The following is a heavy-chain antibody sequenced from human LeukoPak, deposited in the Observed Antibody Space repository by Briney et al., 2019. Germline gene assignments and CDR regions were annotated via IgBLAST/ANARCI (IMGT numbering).Heavy chain of an antibody. CDR3: ATFGFYDPLGAFDS. CDR1: GYTFTSYD. CDR2: MNPNSGNT. V-gene: IGHV1-8*01. J-gene: IGHJ4*02. Sequence: ASVKVSCKASGYTFTSYDINWVRQATGQGLEWMGWMNPNSGNTGYAQKFQGRVTMTRNTSISTAYMELSSLRSEDTAVYYCATFGFYDPLGAFDSWGQGTLVTVSS. D-gene: IGHD2/OR15-2a*01.